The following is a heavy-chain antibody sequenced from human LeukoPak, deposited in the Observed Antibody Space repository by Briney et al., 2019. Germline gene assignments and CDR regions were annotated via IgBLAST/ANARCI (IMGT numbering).Heavy chain of an antibody. D-gene: IGHD6-13*01. CDR1: GFTFSSYG. J-gene: IGHJ4*02. CDR2: IRSDGTNK. CDR3: AKAPKRGSWYFDY. V-gene: IGHV3-30*02. Sequence: GGSLRLSCAASGFTFSSYGMHWVRQAPGKGLEWVAFIRSDGTNKYYADSVKGRFTISRDNSKNTLYLQMNTLRSEDTAVYYCAKAPKRGSWYFDYWGQGTLVTVSS.